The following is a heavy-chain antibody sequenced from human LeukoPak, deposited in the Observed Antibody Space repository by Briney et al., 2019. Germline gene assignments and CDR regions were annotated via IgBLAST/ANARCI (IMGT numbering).Heavy chain of an antibody. V-gene: IGHV1-3*01. CDR3: AIQIRGVIY. D-gene: IGHD3-10*01. Sequence: ASVKVSCKASEYTFTSTVMHWVRQAPGQRLEWMGWINAGNGNTKYSQKFQGRVTITRDTSVSTAYMELSSLRSEDTAVYYCAIQIRGVIYWGQGTLVTVSS. J-gene: IGHJ4*02. CDR1: EYTFTSTV. CDR2: INAGNGNT.